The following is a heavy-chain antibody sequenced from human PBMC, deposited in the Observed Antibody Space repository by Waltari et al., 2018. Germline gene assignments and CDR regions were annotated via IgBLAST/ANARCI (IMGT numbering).Heavy chain of an antibody. J-gene: IGHJ6*03. V-gene: IGHV3-30*18. CDR3: AQGRGNYYYMDV. CDR2: IWYDGSNK. CDR1: GFTFSSYG. Sequence: QVQLVESGGGVVQPGRSLRLSCAASGFTFSSYGMHWVRQAPGKGLEWVAVIWYDGSNKYYADSVKGRFTISRDNSKNTLYLQMNSLRAEDTAMYYCAQGRGNYYYMDVWGKGTTVTVSS.